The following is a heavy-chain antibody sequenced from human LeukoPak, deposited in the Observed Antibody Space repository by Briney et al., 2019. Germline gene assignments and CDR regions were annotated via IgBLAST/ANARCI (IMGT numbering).Heavy chain of an antibody. Sequence: SVKVSCKASGGTFSSYTISWVRQAPGQGLEWMGRIIPILGIANYAQKFQGRVTITADKSTSTAYMELSSLRSEDTAVYYCARGEDYDYVWGSYRYTFFDYWGQGTLVTVSS. J-gene: IGHJ4*02. CDR1: GGTFSSYT. D-gene: IGHD3-16*02. V-gene: IGHV1-69*02. CDR2: IIPILGIA. CDR3: ARGEDYDYVWGSYRYTFFDY.